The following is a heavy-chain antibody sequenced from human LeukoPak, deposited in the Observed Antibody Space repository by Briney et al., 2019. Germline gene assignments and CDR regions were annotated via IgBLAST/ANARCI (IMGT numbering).Heavy chain of an antibody. V-gene: IGHV3-33*01. CDR2: IWYDGSNK. Sequence: PGGSLRLSCAASGFTFGRYGMHWVRQAPGKGLEWVAVIWYDGSNKYYADSVKGRFTISRDNSKNTLYLQMNSLRAEDTAVYYCASCYDSSGYWIDYWGQGTLVTVSS. J-gene: IGHJ4*02. D-gene: IGHD3-22*01. CDR3: ASCYDSSGYWIDY. CDR1: GFTFGRYG.